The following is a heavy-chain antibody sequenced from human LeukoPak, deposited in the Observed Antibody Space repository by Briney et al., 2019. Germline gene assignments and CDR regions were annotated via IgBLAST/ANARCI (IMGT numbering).Heavy chain of an antibody. CDR2: INPNSGGT. CDR3: ARDLLYGSGGPPFDY. CDR1: GYTFTGYY. Sequence: GASVKVSCKASGYTFTGYYMHWVRQAPGQGLEWMGWINPNSGGTNYAQKFQGRVTMTRDTSISTAYMELSRLRSDDTAVYYCARDLLYGSGGPPFDYWGQGTLVTVSS. D-gene: IGHD3-10*01. V-gene: IGHV1-2*02. J-gene: IGHJ4*02.